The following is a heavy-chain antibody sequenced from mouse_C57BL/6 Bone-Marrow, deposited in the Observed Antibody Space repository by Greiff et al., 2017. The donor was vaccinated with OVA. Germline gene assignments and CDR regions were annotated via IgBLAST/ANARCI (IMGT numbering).Heavy chain of an antibody. J-gene: IGHJ3*01. V-gene: IGHV5-17*01. CDR3: AREELAWLAY. Sequence: EVHLVESGGGLVKPGGSLKLSCAASGFTFSDYGMHWVRQAPEKGLEWVAYISSGSSTIYYADTVKGRFTISRDNAKNTLFLQMTSLRSEDTAMYYCAREELAWLAYWGQGTLVTVSA. CDR2: ISSGSSTI. CDR1: GFTFSDYG.